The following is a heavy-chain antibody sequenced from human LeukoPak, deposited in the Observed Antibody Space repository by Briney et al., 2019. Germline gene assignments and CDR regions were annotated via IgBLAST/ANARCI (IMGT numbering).Heavy chain of an antibody. J-gene: IGHJ4*02. V-gene: IGHV3-23*01. CDR3: ARAGLLWFGESKFDY. CDR1: GFTFISYA. CDR2: ISSIGGST. D-gene: IGHD3-10*01. Sequence: GGSLRLSCAASGFTFISYAMSWVRQAPGKGLEWVSGISSIGGSTYYADSVRGRFTISRDNSKDTLYLQMNSLRAEDTAVYYCARAGLLWFGESKFDYWGQGTLVTVSS.